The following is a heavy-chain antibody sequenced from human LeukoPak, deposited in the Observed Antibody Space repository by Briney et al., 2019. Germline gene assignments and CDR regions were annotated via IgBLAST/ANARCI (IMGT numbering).Heavy chain of an antibody. CDR1: GGSISSSNW. CDR2: IYNSGST. CDR3: ARGGYCSSTSCMGAFDI. J-gene: IGHJ3*02. V-gene: IGHV4-4*02. Sequence: PSETLSLTCAVSGGSISSSNWWSWVRQPPGKGLEWIGEIYNSGSTNYNPSLKSRVTISVDKSKNQFSLKLSSVTAADTAVYYCARGGYCSSTSCMGAFDIWGQGTMVTVSS. D-gene: IGHD2-2*01.